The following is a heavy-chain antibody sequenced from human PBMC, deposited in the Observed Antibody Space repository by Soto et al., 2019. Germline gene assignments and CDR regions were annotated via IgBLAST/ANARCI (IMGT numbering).Heavy chain of an antibody. J-gene: IGHJ5*02. CDR3: ASADYDFWSGYYWFDP. D-gene: IGHD3-3*01. V-gene: IGHV4-4*07. Sequence: PSATLSLTCTVSGGSISSYYWSWIRQPAGKGLEWIGRIYTSGSTNYNPSLKSRVTMSVDTSKNQFSLKLSSVTAADTAVYYCASADYDFWSGYYWFDPWGHGTLVTVSP. CDR1: GGSISSYY. CDR2: IYTSGST.